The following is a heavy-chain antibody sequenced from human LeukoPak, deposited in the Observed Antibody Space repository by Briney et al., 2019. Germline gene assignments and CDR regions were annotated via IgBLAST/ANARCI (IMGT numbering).Heavy chain of an antibody. CDR3: AKASAMIVVVSKHFDY. CDR2: ISASGGST. D-gene: IGHD3-22*01. V-gene: IGHV3-23*01. CDR1: GFTFSSYV. J-gene: IGHJ4*02. Sequence: PGGTLRLSCAPSGFTFSSYVMSWVRQAPGKGLEWVSSISASGGSTYYADSVKGRFTISRDNSKNTLYLQMNSLRAEDTAVYYCAKASAMIVVVSKHFDYWGQGTLVTVSS.